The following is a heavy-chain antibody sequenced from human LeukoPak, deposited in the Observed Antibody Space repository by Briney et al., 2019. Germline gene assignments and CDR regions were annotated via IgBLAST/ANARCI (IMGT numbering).Heavy chain of an antibody. J-gene: IGHJ5*02. CDR2: INPNSGGT. CDR1: GYTFIDYY. D-gene: IGHD6-13*01. CDR3: ARDTEVAAAGLLPNWFDP. Sequence: GASVKVSCNASGYTFIDYYIHWVRQAPGQGLEWMGYINPNSGGTNYAQKFQGRVTMTRDTSISTAYMELSRLRSDDTAVYYCARDTEVAAAGLLPNWFDPWGQGTLVTVSS. V-gene: IGHV1-2*02.